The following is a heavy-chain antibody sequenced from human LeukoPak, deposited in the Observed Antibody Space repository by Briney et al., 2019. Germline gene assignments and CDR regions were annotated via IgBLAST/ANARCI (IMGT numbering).Heavy chain of an antibody. D-gene: IGHD6-13*01. CDR2: IYYSGST. V-gene: IGHV4-59*01. Sequence: SETLSLTCTVSGGSISSYYWSWIRQPPGKGLERIGYIYYSGSTNYNPSLKSRVTISVDTSKNQFSLKLSSVTAADTAVYYCARGTGYSSSWYVYWGQGTLVTVSS. CDR3: ARGTGYSSSWYVY. CDR1: GGSISSYY. J-gene: IGHJ4*02.